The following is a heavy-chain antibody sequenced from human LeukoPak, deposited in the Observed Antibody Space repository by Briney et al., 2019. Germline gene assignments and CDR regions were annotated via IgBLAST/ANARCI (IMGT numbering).Heavy chain of an antibody. CDR1: GGSFSGNY. CDR3: ARSPRDILTGYFWYFDY. V-gene: IGHV4-34*01. Sequence: SETLSLTCAVYGGSFSGNYWSWIRQPPGKGLEWVGEINHSGTTNYNPSLESRVTISVDTSKNQFSLKLSSVTAADTATYYCARSPRDILTGYFWYFDYWGRGTLVTVSS. J-gene: IGHJ4*02. CDR2: INHSGTT. D-gene: IGHD3-9*01.